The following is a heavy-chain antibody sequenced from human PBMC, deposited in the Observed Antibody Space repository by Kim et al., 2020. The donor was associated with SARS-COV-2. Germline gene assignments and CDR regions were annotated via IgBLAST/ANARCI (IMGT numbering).Heavy chain of an antibody. J-gene: IGHJ6*02. CDR3: ARESVVVGYYGMDV. Sequence: VDSVKGRFTISSDNAKNSLYLQMNSLRAEDTAVYYCARESVVVGYYGMDVWGQGTTVTVSS. V-gene: IGHV3-7*03. D-gene: IGHD3-22*01.